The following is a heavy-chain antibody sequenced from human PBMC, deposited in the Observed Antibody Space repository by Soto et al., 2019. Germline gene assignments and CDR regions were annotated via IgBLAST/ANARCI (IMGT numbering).Heavy chain of an antibody. V-gene: IGHV3-7*03. J-gene: IGHJ4*02. D-gene: IGHD5-18*01. CDR3: ARDWNGYSYAYGY. CDR2: INQDGSAR. CDR1: GFTFSSFW. Sequence: EVQLVESGGGLVQPGGSLRLSCEASGFTFSSFWLSWVRQAPGKGPEWVANINQDGSARNYLDSVKGRFTISRDNATNSLYRQMNSLRAADTDVYYFARDWNGYSYAYGYWGRGTLVTVSS.